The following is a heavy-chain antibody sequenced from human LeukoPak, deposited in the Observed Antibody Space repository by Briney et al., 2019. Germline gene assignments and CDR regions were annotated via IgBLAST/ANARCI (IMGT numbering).Heavy chain of an antibody. CDR3: ARHGVVVRSDAFDT. CDR2: IYPADSDT. Sequence: GESLKISCKGSGYSFTTYWIGWVRQMPGKGLEWMGIIYPADSDTRYSPSFQGQVTISADRSINTAYLQWSSLKASDTAMYYCARHGVVVRSDAFDTWGQGTMVTVSS. CDR1: GYSFTTYW. D-gene: IGHD2-21*01. V-gene: IGHV5-51*01. J-gene: IGHJ3*02.